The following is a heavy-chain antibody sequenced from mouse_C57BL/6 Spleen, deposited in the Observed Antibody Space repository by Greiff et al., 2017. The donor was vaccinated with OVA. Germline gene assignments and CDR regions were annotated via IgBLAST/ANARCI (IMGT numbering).Heavy chain of an antibody. Sequence: EVKLVESGPGLVKPSQSLSLTCSVTGYSITSGYYWNWIRQFPGNKLEWMGYISYDGSNNYNPSLKSRISITRDTSKNQFFLKLNSVTTEDTATYYCASYYYGSSYGWYFDVWGTGTTVTVSS. J-gene: IGHJ1*03. CDR2: ISYDGSN. V-gene: IGHV3-6*01. D-gene: IGHD1-1*01. CDR1: GYSITSGYY. CDR3: ASYYYGSSYGWYFDV.